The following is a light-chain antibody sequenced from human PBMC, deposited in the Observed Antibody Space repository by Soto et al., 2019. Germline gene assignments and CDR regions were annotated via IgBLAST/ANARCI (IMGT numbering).Light chain of an antibody. Sequence: LTQSPGTLSLSPGERATLSCRASHSVSISYFAWYQQRSGQPPRLLLYGTSTRATGMPGRFSGSGSGRDYSLTISSLEPEDSAVYFCQQWGNSARLTFGGGTKVEI. CDR2: GTS. CDR1: HSVSISY. CDR3: QQWGNSARLT. J-gene: IGKJ4*01. V-gene: IGKV3-20*01.